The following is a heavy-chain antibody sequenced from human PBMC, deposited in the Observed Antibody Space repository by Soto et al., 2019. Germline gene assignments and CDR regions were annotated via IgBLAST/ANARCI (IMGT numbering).Heavy chain of an antibody. Sequence: QVQLVESGGGLVKPGGSLRLSCAASGFTFSDYYMSWIRQAPGKGLEWVSYISSSSSYTNYADSVKGRFTISRDNAKNSLYLQMNSLRAEDTAVYYCARDPDYYDSSGYLDAFDIWGQGTMVTVSS. J-gene: IGHJ3*02. V-gene: IGHV3-11*06. D-gene: IGHD3-22*01. CDR2: ISSSSSYT. CDR1: GFTFSDYY. CDR3: ARDPDYYDSSGYLDAFDI.